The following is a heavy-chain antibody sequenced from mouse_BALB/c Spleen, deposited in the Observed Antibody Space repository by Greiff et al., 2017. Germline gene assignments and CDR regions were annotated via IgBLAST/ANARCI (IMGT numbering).Heavy chain of an antibody. CDR2: ISSGGST. V-gene: IGHV5-6-5*01. Sequence: EVKLMESGGGLVKPGGSLKLSCAASGFTFSSYAMSWVRQTPEKRLEWVASISSGGSTYYPDSVKGRFTISRDNARNILYLQMSSLRSEDTAMYYCARAGTTVVAFDYWGQGTTLTVSS. CDR3: ARAGTTVVAFDY. D-gene: IGHD1-1*01. J-gene: IGHJ2*01. CDR1: GFTFSSYA.